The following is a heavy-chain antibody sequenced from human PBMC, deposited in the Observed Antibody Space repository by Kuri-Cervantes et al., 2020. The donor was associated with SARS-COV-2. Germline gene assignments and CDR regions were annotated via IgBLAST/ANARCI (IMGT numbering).Heavy chain of an antibody. CDR2: ISGSGANT. D-gene: IGHD5-12*01. J-gene: IGHJ4*02. CDR1: GFTFSSFP. Sequence: GGSLRLSCAASGFTFSSFPMSWVRQAPGKGLEWVSGISGSGANTYYADSVKGWFTTSRDNSKNTLYLQMNSLRAEDTAVYYCARLLPIVATTNYFDYWGQGTLVTVSS. CDR3: ARLLPIVATTNYFDY. V-gene: IGHV3-23*01.